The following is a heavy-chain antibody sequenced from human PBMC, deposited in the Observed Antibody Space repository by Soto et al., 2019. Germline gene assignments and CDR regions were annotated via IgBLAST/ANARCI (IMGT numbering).Heavy chain of an antibody. J-gene: IGHJ6*02. D-gene: IGHD5-18*01. Sequence: SVKVSCKASGFTFTSSAVQWVRQARGQRLEWIGWIVVGSGNTNYAQKFQERVTITRDMSTSTAYMELSSLRSEDTAVYYCAADGRIQLWLDYYYGMDVWGQGTTVTVSS. CDR3: AADGRIQLWLDYYYGMDV. V-gene: IGHV1-58*01. CDR1: GFTFTSSA. CDR2: IVVGSGNT.